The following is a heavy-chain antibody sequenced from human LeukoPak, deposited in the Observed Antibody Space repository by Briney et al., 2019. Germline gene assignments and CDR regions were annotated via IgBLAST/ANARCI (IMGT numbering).Heavy chain of an antibody. J-gene: IGHJ5*02. Sequence: SETLSLTCTVSGGSISSYYWSWIRQPPGKGLEWIGYIYYSGSTNYNPSLKSRVTISVDTSKNQFSLKLSSVTAADTAVYYCARGSFDWSPEEGWFDPWGQGTLVTVSS. CDR3: ARGSFDWSPEEGWFDP. CDR2: IYYSGST. D-gene: IGHD3-9*01. CDR1: GGSISSYY. V-gene: IGHV4-59*01.